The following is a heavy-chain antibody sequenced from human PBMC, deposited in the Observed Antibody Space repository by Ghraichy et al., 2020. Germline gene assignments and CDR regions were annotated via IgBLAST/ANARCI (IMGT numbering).Heavy chain of an antibody. Sequence: GGSLRLSCAASGYTFSNYAMSWVRQTPGKGLELVSFISANGARTDSADSVKGRFTISRDNPKNTMYMQMNSLRAEDSAIYYCARDPNGDHFGGFEFRGQGTVVTVSS. J-gene: IGHJ3*01. CDR2: ISANGART. D-gene: IGHD3-16*01. CDR3: ARDPNGDHFGGFEF. V-gene: IGHV3-23*01. CDR1: GYTFSNYA.